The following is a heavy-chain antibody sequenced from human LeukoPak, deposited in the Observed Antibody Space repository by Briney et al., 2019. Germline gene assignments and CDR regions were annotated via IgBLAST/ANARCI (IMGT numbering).Heavy chain of an antibody. CDR1: GFTFSSYW. J-gene: IGHJ3*01. CDR3: AKAVMIYFLFAAFDV. CDR2: INHKGNVN. V-gene: IGHV3-7*03. Sequence: GGSLRLACAASGFTFSSYWMNWARQAPGKGLEWVASINHKGNVNYYRDSVKGRFTISRDNAKNSLYLQKSNLRAEDTAVYSCAKAVMIYFLFAAFDVWGQGTMVTVSS. D-gene: IGHD3-16*01.